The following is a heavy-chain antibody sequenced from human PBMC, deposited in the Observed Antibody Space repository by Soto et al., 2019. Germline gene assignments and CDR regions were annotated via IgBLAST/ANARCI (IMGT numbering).Heavy chain of an antibody. V-gene: IGHV1-46*03. CDR3: AREENVLMATILPDY. CDR1: GYTFTNYY. J-gene: IGHJ4*02. Sequence: GASVKVSCKASGYTFTNYYMHWVRQAPGQGLEWMGIINPSGGSTSYAQKFQGRVTMTRDTSTSTVYMELSSLRSEDTAAYYCAREENVLMATILPDYWGQGTLVTVSS. CDR2: INPSGGST. D-gene: IGHD5-12*01.